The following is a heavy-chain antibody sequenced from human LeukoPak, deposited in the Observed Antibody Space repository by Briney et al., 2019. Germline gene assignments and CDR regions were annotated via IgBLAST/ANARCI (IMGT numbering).Heavy chain of an antibody. CDR3: ARGSGSYSHYYYGMDV. Sequence: GGSLRLSCAASGFTFSSYWMSWVRQAPGKGLEWVANIKQDGSEKYYVDSVKGRFTISRDNAKNSLYLQMNSLRAEDTAVYYCARGSGSYSHYYYGMDVWGQGTTVTVSS. J-gene: IGHJ6*02. V-gene: IGHV3-7*05. D-gene: IGHD1-26*01. CDR1: GFTFSSYW. CDR2: IKQDGSEK.